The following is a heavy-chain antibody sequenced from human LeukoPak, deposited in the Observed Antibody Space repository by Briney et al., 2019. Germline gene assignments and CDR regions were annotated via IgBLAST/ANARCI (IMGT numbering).Heavy chain of an antibody. J-gene: IGHJ4*02. CDR1: LDSTTSNF. D-gene: IGHD3-3*01. V-gene: IGHV4-4*02. CDR2: IHRSGSP. Sequence: SETLSLTCTVSLDSTTSNFWSWVRQPPAKGLDWIGEIHRSGSPNYNPSLQSRVTISIDRSRNQIALELSSVTAADTAVFYCAREIFGGYNPGAYWGQGILVTVSS. CDR3: AREIFGGYNPGAY.